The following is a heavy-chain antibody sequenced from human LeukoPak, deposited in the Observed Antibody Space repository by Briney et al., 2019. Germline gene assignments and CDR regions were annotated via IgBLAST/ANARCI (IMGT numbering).Heavy chain of an antibody. CDR1: RFIFDDYG. CDR3: ARDWGSGSFYAEPYFDY. CDR2: INWNGGST. D-gene: IGHD3-10*01. J-gene: IGHJ4*02. V-gene: IGHV3-20*04. Sequence: GGSLRLSCAASRFIFDDYGMSWVCQAPGKGLEWVCGINWNGGSTGYADSVKGRFTISRDNAKNSLYLQMNSLRAEDTAVYYCARDWGSGSFYAEPYFDYWGQGTLVTVSS.